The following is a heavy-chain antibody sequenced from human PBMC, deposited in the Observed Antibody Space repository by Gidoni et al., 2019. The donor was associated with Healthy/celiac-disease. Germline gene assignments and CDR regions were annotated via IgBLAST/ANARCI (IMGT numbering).Heavy chain of an antibody. V-gene: IGHV3-15*01. CDR1: GFTLINAW. J-gene: IGHJ6*02. D-gene: IGHD2-2*01. CDR2: IKSKTDGGTT. Sequence: EVQLVESGGGLVKPGGSLRLSCASSGFTLINAWMSLVRQAPGKGLEWVGRIKSKTDGGTTDYASPVKVSFTISRDDSKNTLYLQMNSLKTDDTAVYYCTTPYCSSTSCYSDYYYYGMDVWGQGTTVTVSS. CDR3: TTPYCSSTSCYSDYYYYGMDV.